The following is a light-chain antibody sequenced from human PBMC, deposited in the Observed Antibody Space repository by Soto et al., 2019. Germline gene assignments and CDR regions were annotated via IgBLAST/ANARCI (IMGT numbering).Light chain of an antibody. V-gene: IGKV3-15*01. CDR2: GAS. CDR3: QQYNNWPEYT. J-gene: IGKJ2*01. Sequence: VVLTQSPGTLSVSPGEGVTLSCRASQSVGNSMAWYQQKPGQAPRLLIFGASTRVTGIPARFSGSGSGTEFTLTITSLQSDDFAVYYCQQYNNWPEYTFGPGNKLEI. CDR1: QSVGNS.